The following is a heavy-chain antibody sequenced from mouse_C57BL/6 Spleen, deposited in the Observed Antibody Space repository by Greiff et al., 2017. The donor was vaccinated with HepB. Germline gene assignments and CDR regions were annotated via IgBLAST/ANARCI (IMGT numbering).Heavy chain of an antibody. CDR2: INYDGSST. Sequence: EVKLVESEGGLVQPGSSMKLSCTASGFTFSDYYMAWVRQVPEKGLEWVANINYDGSSTYYLDSLKSRFIISRDNAKNILYLQMSSLKSEDTATYYCAREGYSNYSYFDYWGQGTTLTVSS. D-gene: IGHD2-5*01. V-gene: IGHV5-16*01. J-gene: IGHJ2*01. CDR1: GFTFSDYY. CDR3: AREGYSNYSYFDY.